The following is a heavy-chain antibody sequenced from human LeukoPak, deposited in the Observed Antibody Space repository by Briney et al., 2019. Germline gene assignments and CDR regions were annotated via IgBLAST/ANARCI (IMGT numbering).Heavy chain of an antibody. J-gene: IGHJ4*02. D-gene: IGHD2-15*01. Sequence: PGGSLRLSCAASGFTFSSYAMSWVRQAPGKGLEWVSAIGGSGGSTYYADSVKGRFTISRDNSKNTLYLQMNSLRAEDTAVYYCAKDLVVAATLGQFDYWGQGTLVTVSS. CDR2: IGGSGGST. V-gene: IGHV3-23*01. CDR3: AKDLVVAATLGQFDY. CDR1: GFTFSSYA.